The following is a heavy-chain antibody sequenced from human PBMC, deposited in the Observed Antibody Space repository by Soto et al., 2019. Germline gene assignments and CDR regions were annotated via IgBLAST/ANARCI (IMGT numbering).Heavy chain of an antibody. CDR3: ARVGVDTTVVDGGYFYYGMEV. J-gene: IGHJ6*01. Sequence: PVGSLRLSCASSVFTFSSYWMHCVRQTPGKWLVWVSRVNSDGSSTRYADSVKGRFTISRDNAKNTVYLQMNSLRAEDTAVYYCARVGVDTTVVDGGYFYYGMEVLGQGTMVNVSS. V-gene: IGHV3-74*01. CDR1: VFTFSSYW. D-gene: IGHD5-18*01. CDR2: VNSDGSST.